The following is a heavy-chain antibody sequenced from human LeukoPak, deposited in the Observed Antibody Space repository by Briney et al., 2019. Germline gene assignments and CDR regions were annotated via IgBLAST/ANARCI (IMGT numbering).Heavy chain of an antibody. J-gene: IGHJ4*02. Sequence: GGSLRLSCAASGFTFSDHYMSWIRQAPGKGLEWVSYISNSGSTIYYADSVKGRFTISRDNAKNSLYLQMDSLRAEDTALYYCAKGDYYDSSGYSDYWGQGTLVTVSS. CDR3: AKGDYYDSSGYSDY. D-gene: IGHD3-22*01. CDR1: GFTFSDHY. V-gene: IGHV3-11*01. CDR2: ISNSGSTI.